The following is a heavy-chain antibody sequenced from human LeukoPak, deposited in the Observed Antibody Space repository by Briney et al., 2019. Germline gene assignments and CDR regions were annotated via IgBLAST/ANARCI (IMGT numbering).Heavy chain of an antibody. J-gene: IGHJ2*01. CDR1: GFTFSTYP. D-gene: IGHD2-15*01. Sequence: GGSLRLSCAASGFTFSTYPMNWVRQAPGKGLEWISHIRDSGTTDYADSVKGRFTISRDNAKNSLYLQLSSLRAEDTAVYYCARDGGSGYFDLWGRGTLVTVSS. CDR2: IRDSGTT. V-gene: IGHV3-69-1*01. CDR3: ARDGGSGYFDL.